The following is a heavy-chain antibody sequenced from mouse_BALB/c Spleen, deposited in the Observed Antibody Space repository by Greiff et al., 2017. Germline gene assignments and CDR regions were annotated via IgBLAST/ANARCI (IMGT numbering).Heavy chain of an antibody. J-gene: IGHJ2*01. Sequence: VQLQQSGPGLVAPSQSLSITCTVSGFSLTGYGVNWVRQPPGKGLEWLGMIWGDGSTDYNSALKSRLSISKDNSKSQVFLKMNSLQTDDTARYYCARESHYYGSSYVYYFDYWGQGTTLTVSS. CDR1: GFSLTGYG. CDR2: IWGDGST. V-gene: IGHV2-6-7*01. CDR3: ARESHYYGSSYVYYFDY. D-gene: IGHD1-1*01.